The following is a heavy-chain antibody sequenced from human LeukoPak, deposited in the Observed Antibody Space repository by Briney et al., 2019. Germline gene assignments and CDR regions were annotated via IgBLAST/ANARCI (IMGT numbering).Heavy chain of an antibody. D-gene: IGHD2-15*01. CDR2: IIPIFGTA. CDR3: ARGISVVVAARDYNWFDP. Sequence: GASVKVSCKASGGTFSSYAISWVRQAPGQGLEWMGGIIPIFGTANYAQKFQGRVTITADESTSTAYMELSSLRSEDTAVYYCARGISVVVAARDYNWFDPWGQGTLVTVSS. CDR1: GGTFSSYA. V-gene: IGHV1-69*13. J-gene: IGHJ5*02.